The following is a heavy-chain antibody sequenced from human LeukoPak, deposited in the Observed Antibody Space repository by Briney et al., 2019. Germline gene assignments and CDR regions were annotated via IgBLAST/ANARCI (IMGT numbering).Heavy chain of an antibody. J-gene: IGHJ4*02. CDR3: ARMEDDGFDY. Sequence: ASVKVSCKASGDTFTSYDITWVRQAPGQGLEWMGWIRPYNGNTNYAQKLQGRVTMTRNTSISTAYMELSSLRSEDTAVYYCARMEDDGFDYWGQGTLVTVSS. CDR2: IRPYNGNT. V-gene: IGHV1-18*01. CDR1: GDTFTSYD. D-gene: IGHD2-15*01.